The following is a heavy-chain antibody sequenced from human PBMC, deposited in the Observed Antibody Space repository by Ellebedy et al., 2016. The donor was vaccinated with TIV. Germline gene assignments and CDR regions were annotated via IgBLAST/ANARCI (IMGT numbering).Heavy chain of an antibody. D-gene: IGHD2-2*01. Sequence: GESLKISXAASGFTFSSYSMNWVRQAPGKGLEWVSSISSSSSYIYYADSVKGRFTISRDNAKNSLYLQMNSLRAEDTAAYYCARDLFYCSSTSCTLDYWGQGTLVTASS. CDR2: ISSSSSYI. CDR3: ARDLFYCSSTSCTLDY. CDR1: GFTFSSYS. V-gene: IGHV3-21*01. J-gene: IGHJ4*02.